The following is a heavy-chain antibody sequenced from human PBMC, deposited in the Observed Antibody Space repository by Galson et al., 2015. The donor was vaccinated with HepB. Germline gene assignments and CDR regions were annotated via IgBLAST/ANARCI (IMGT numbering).Heavy chain of an antibody. D-gene: IGHD3-22*01. CDR2: IKQDGSEK. CDR3: AREWIVPGGWLSLRYWYFDL. Sequence: SLRLSCAASGFTFSSYWMSWVRQAPGKGLEWVANIKQDGSEKYYVDSVKGRFTISRDNAKNSLHLQMNSLRAEDTAVYYCAREWIVPGGWLSLRYWYFDLWGRGTLVTVSS. CDR1: GFTFSSYW. J-gene: IGHJ2*01. V-gene: IGHV3-7*03.